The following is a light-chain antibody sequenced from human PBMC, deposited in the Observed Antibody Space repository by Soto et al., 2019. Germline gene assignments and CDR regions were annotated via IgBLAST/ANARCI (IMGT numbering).Light chain of an antibody. V-gene: IGKV3-20*01. Sequence: EIVLTQSAATLSLSPGERATLSCRASQTVGGRYLAWFQQKPGQTPRLLIYGASTRAAGVPYRFSGSGSGTDFSLTISRLEPEDFAVYYCLQYVSSPWTFGQGTKVEV. CDR3: LQYVSSPWT. J-gene: IGKJ1*01. CDR1: QTVGGRY. CDR2: GAS.